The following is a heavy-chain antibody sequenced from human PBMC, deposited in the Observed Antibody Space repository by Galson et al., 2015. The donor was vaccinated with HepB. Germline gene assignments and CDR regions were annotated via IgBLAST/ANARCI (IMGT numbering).Heavy chain of an antibody. CDR2: MNPNSGNT. J-gene: IGHJ4*02. CDR1: GYTFTSYD. CDR3: ARGGSYVFYY. V-gene: IGHV1-8*01. Sequence: SVKVSCKASGYTFTSYDINWVRQAPGQGLEWMGWMNPNSGNTGYAQNFQGRVTMTRDTSISTAYMELSSLRSEDTAVYYCARGGSYVFYYWGQGTLVAVSS. D-gene: IGHD5-18*01.